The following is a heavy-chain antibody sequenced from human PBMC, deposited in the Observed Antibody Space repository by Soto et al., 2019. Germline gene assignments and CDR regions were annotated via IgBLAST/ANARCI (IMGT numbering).Heavy chain of an antibody. V-gene: IGHV3-23*01. CDR1: GFTFSSYA. CDR2: LRGSDSTT. D-gene: IGHD6-19*01. Sequence: TGGSLRLSCAASGFTFSSYAMTWVRQAPGKGLEWVSTLRGSDSTTYYADSVKGRFTISRDNSKSTLYLQMNSLRAEGTAVYYCAKPASPSSGWYFDSWGQGTLVTVSS. CDR3: AKPASPSSGWYFDS. J-gene: IGHJ4*02.